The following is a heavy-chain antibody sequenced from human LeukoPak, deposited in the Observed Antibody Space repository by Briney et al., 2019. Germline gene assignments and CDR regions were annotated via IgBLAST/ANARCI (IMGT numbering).Heavy chain of an antibody. J-gene: IGHJ4*02. Sequence: GGSLRLSCAASGFTFSSYWMSWVRQAPGKGLEWGANIKQDGSEKYYVDSVKGRFTISRDKAKNSLYLQMNSLRSEDTAVYYCEREVVNSDFWSGYEYYFDYWGQGTLITVSS. CDR1: GFTFSSYW. D-gene: IGHD3-3*01. CDR3: EREVVNSDFWSGYEYYFDY. CDR2: IKQDGSEK. V-gene: IGHV3-7*01.